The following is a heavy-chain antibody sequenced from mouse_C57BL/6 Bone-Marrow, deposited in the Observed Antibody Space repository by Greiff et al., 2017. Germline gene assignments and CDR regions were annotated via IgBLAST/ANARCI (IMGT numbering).Heavy chain of an antibody. CDR2: INPSTGGT. CDR1: GYSFTGYY. V-gene: IGHV1-42*01. Sequence: VQLQQSGPELVKPGASVKISCKASGYSFTGYYMNWVKQSPEKSLEWIGEINPSTGGTTYNQKVKAKATLTVDKSSSTASMQLKSLTSEDSAVYYCASGRRSWYFDGWGTGTTVTVSS. CDR3: ASGRRSWYFDG. J-gene: IGHJ1*03.